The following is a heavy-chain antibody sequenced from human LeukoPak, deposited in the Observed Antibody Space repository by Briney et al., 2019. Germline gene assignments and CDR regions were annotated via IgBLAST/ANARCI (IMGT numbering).Heavy chain of an antibody. J-gene: IGHJ4*02. CDR3: AKSSYYDASGYYREYYFDS. D-gene: IGHD3-22*01. V-gene: IGHV3-23*01. Sequence: TGGSLRLSCVPPGFSFSNYAMSWVRQAPGKGLEWVSSISGSGGSTHYVDSVKGRFTISRDKTKNTLYLQINSLRAEDTAVYYCAKSSYYDASGYYREYYFDSWGQGTLVTVSS. CDR1: GFSFSNYA. CDR2: ISGSGGST.